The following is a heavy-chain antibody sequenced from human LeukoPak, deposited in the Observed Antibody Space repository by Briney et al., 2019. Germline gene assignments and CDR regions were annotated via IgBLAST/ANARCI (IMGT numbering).Heavy chain of an antibody. V-gene: IGHV5-51*01. Sequence: GESLKISCKGSGYSFTSYWIGCVRQMPGKGLEWMGIIYPGDSDTRYSPSFQGQVTISADKSISTAYLQWSSLKASDTAMYYCARLYYYDSSGYYYGGYFDYWGQGTLVTVSS. J-gene: IGHJ4*02. CDR1: GYSFTSYW. CDR3: ARLYYYDSSGYYYGGYFDY. D-gene: IGHD3-22*01. CDR2: IYPGDSDT.